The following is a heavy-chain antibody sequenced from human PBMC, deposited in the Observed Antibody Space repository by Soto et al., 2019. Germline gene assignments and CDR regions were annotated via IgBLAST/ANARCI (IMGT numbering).Heavy chain of an antibody. D-gene: IGHD5-12*01. CDR2: INVGNGNT. V-gene: IGHV1-3*01. Sequence: ASVKVSCKASGYTFTSNGIHWVRQAPGQRLEWMGWINVGNGNTKSSRNFQGRVTITRDTSASTAYLELSSLRSEDTAVYYCARDSRRDGYNPFDYWGQGTLVTVSS. CDR3: ARDSRRDGYNPFDY. J-gene: IGHJ4*02. CDR1: GYTFTSNG.